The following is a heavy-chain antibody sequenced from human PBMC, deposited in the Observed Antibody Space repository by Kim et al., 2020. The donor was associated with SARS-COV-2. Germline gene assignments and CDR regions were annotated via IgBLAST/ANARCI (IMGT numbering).Heavy chain of an antibody. V-gene: IGHV3-66*01. Sequence: TYYADSVKGRFTISRDNSKNPLYLQMNSLRAEDTAVYYCARSVGATAYFDYWGQGALVTVSS. J-gene: IGHJ4*02. CDR3: ARSVGATAYFDY. D-gene: IGHD1-26*01. CDR2: T.